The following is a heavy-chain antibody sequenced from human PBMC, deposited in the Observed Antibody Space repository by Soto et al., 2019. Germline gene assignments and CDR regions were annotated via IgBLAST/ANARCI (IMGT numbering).Heavy chain of an antibody. CDR1: CGSFSGYY. CDR2: INHSGST. Sequence: SETLSLTCAVYCGSFSGYYWSWIRQPPWKGLEWIGEINHSGSTNYNPSLKSRVTISVDTYKNKFSLKLSSVTAADTAVYYCARVGSGSHSWFDPWGPGPLVTVSS. D-gene: IGHD1-26*01. J-gene: IGHJ5*02. CDR3: ARVGSGSHSWFDP. V-gene: IGHV4-34*01.